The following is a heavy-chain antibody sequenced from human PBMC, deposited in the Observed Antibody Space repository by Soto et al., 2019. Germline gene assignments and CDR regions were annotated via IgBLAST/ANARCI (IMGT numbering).Heavy chain of an antibody. D-gene: IGHD3-3*02. CDR2: IYYSGST. Sequence: SETLSLTCAVSGGSISSGGYSWSWIRQPPGKGLEWIGYIYYSGSTYYNPSLKSRVTISVDTSKNQFSLKLSSVTAADTAVYYCVSPKIAFYNWFDPWGQGTLVTVSS. V-gene: IGHV4-31*11. J-gene: IGHJ5*02. CDR1: GGSISSGGYS. CDR3: VSPKIAFYNWFDP.